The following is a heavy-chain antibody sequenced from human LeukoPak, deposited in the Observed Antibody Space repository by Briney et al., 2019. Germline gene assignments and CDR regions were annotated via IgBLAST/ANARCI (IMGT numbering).Heavy chain of an antibody. D-gene: IGHD1-26*01. CDR1: GFTFSSYE. Sequence: GGSLRLSCAASGFTFSSYEMNWVRQAPGKGLEWVSSISSSSSYIYSADSVKGRFTISRDNAKSSLYLQMNSLRAEDTALYYCARGRYSGSYLLDYWGQGTLVTVSS. CDR2: ISSSSSYI. V-gene: IGHV3-21*01. CDR3: ARGRYSGSYLLDY. J-gene: IGHJ4*02.